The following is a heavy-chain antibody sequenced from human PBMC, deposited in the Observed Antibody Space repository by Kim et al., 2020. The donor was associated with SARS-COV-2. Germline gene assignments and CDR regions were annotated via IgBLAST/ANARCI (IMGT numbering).Heavy chain of an antibody. Sequence: ADAVRGRATSSRENSKNTLSQQMNSLRAEDTAVYYCAKGTTSTTYSATDYWGQGTLVTVSS. V-gene: IGHV3-23*01. CDR3: AKGTTSTTYSATDY. D-gene: IGHD2-2*01. J-gene: IGHJ4*02.